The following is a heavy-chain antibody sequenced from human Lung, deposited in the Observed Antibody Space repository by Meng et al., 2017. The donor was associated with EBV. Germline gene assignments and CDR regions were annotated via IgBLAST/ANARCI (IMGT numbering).Heavy chain of an antibody. CDR1: GRSFSSSY. CDR2: INYSGIT. V-gene: IGHV4-34*01. D-gene: IGHD2-2*01. CDR3: ARGGTSSAPFDY. J-gene: IGHJ4*02. Sequence: QVQHRQVVSDLLQPSETLSLTCGVSGRSFSSSYWSWIRQPPGKGLEWIGQINYSGITNYNPSLKSRVTISVDTSKNQFSLSLNSVTAADTAVYYCARGGTSSAPFDYWGQETLVTVSS.